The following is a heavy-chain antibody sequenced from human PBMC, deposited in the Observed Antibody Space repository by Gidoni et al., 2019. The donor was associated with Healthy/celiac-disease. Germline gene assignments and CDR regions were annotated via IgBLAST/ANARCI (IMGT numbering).Heavy chain of an antibody. CDR3: ARDESKNGGYVGYDFWSGYWGRPPNHYYGMDV. CDR2: ISSSSSTI. D-gene: IGHD3-3*01. CDR1: GFTFSSYS. J-gene: IGHJ6*02. Sequence: EVQLVESGGGLVQPGGSLRLSCAASGFTFSSYSMNWVRQAPGKGLEWVSYISSSSSTIYYADSVKGRFTISRDNAKNSLYLQMNSLRAEDTAVYYCARDESKNGGYVGYDFWSGYWGRPPNHYYGMDVWGQGTTVTVSS. V-gene: IGHV3-48*01.